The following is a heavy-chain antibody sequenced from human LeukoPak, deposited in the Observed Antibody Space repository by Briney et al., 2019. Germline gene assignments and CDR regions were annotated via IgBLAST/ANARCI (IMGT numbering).Heavy chain of an antibody. CDR1: GYTFTGYG. CDR3: ARRKSDYDFWSGYYSPGWFDP. V-gene: IGHV1-18*01. CDR2: ISAYNGNT. Sequence: GESLKISCKASGYTFTGYGISWVRQAPGQGLEWMGWISAYNGNTNYAQKLQGRVTMTTDTSTSTAYMELRSLRSDDTAVYYCARRKSDYDFWSGYYSPGWFDPWGQGTLVTVSS. J-gene: IGHJ5*02. D-gene: IGHD3-3*01.